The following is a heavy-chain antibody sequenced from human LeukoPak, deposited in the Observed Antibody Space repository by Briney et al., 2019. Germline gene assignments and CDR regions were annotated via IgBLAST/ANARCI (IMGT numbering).Heavy chain of an antibody. CDR2: ISGDGGST. J-gene: IGHJ4*02. D-gene: IGHD3-22*01. CDR3: AIVSYPTMIVVVIDY. V-gene: IGHV3-43*02. CDR1: GFTFDDCA. Sequence: QPGGSLRLSCAASGFTFDDCAMHWVRQAPGKGLEWVSLISGDGGSTYYADSVKGRFTISRDNSKNSLYLQMNSLRTEDTALYYCAIVSYPTMIVVVIDYWGQGTLVTVSS.